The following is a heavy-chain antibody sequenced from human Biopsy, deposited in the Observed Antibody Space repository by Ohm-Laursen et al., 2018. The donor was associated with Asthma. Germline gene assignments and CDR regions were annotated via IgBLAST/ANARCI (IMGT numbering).Heavy chain of an antibody. J-gene: IGHJ6*02. CDR2: ISYDGRNT. V-gene: IGHV3-30*04. D-gene: IGHD2-21*02. CDR1: GFTFDNYT. Sequence: GQTLSLTCAASGFTFDNYTMHWVRQAPGKGLEWVTIISYDGRNTYYADSVEGRFTISRDNSKNTPFLQMSSLRPEDTAVYYCARGGLHYYEYYGMDVWGQGTTVTVSS. CDR3: ARGGLHYYEYYGMDV.